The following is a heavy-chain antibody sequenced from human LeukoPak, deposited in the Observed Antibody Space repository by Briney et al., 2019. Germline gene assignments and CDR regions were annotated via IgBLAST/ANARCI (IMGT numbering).Heavy chain of an antibody. D-gene: IGHD1-1*01. J-gene: IGHJ4*02. V-gene: IGHV3-7*01. CDR1: GFTFSSYW. CDR3: ASGGWNGY. Sequence: PGGSLRLSCAASGFTFSSYWMTWVRQAPGKGLEWVANINQDGSEKYYVDSVKGRFTISRDNAQNSLYLQMNSLRAEDTAVYHCASGGWNGYWGQGTLVTVSS. CDR2: INQDGSEK.